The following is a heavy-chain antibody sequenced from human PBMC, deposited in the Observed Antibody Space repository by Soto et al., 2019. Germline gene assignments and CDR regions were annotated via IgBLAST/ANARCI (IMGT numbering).Heavy chain of an antibody. J-gene: IGHJ6*02. CDR2: ISWNSGSI. V-gene: IGHV3-9*01. CDR1: GFTFDDYA. CDR3: AKGAARRPYYYYGMDV. Sequence: EVQLVESGGGLVQPGRSLRLSCAASGFTFDDYAMHWVRQAPGKGLEWVSGISWNSGSIGYADSVKGRFTISRDNAKNALYLQMNSLRAEDTALYYCAKGAARRPYYYYGMDVWGQGTTVTVSS. D-gene: IGHD6-6*01.